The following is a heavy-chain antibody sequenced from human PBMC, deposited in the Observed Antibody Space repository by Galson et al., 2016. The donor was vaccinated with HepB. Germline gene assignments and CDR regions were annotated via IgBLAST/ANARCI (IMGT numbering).Heavy chain of an antibody. V-gene: IGHV4-39*01. CDR2: IYHSGIA. CDR3: TRLEGVVAPVQSRTNGNNWFHP. J-gene: IGHJ5*02. D-gene: IGHD2-21*02. CDR1: GDSISSYGFY. Sequence: SETLSLTCTVSGDSISSYGFYWGWIRQPPGKGLEWIGNIYHSGIAHYNPALKSRVTISVETSKNQFSLRLNSVTAADTVVYYCTRLEGVVAPVQSRTNGNNWFHPWGQGALVTVSS.